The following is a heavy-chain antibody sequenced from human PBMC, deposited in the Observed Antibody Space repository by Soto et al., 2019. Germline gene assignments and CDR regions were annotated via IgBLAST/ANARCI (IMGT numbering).Heavy chain of an antibody. CDR2: ITGSSSYI. CDR1: GFTFSSYN. V-gene: IGHV3-21*01. Sequence: PGGSLRLSCAASGFTFSSYNMNWVRQAPGKGLEWVSSITGSSSYIYYADSVKGRFTISRDNAKNSLYLQMNSLRAEDTALYYCARAIVGATKGSKDYYYGMDVWGQGTTVTVS. J-gene: IGHJ6*02. CDR3: ARAIVGATKGSKDYYYGMDV. D-gene: IGHD1-26*01.